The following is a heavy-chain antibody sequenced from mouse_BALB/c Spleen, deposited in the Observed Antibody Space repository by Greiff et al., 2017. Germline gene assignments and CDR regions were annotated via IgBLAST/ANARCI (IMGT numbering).Heavy chain of an antibody. CDR2: ISYDGSN. Sequence: EVKLEESGPGLVKPSQSLSLTCSVTGYSITSGYYWNWIRQFPGNKLEWMGYISYDGSNNYNPSLKNRISITRDTSKNQFFLKLNSVTTEDTATYYCARAHYYYGSKFAYWGQGTLVTVSA. CDR3: ARAHYYYGSKFAY. D-gene: IGHD1-1*01. J-gene: IGHJ3*01. CDR1: GYSITSGYY. V-gene: IGHV3-6*02.